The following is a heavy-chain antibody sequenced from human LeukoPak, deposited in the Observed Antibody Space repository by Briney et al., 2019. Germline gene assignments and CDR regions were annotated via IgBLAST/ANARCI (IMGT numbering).Heavy chain of an antibody. J-gene: IGHJ4*02. V-gene: IGHV3-21*01. D-gene: IGHD5-24*01. CDR2: ISSSSSYI. CDR3: ARQEMATIATLDY. Sequence: GGSLRLSCAASGFTFSSYSMNWVRQAPGKGLEWVSSISSSSSYIYYADSVKGLFTISRDNAKNSLYLQMNSLRAEDTAVYYCARQEMATIATLDYWGQGTLVTVSS. CDR1: GFTFSSYS.